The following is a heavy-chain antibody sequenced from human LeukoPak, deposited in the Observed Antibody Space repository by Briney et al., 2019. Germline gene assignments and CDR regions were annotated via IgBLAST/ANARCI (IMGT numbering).Heavy chain of an antibody. V-gene: IGHV3-30*18. D-gene: IGHD4-17*01. Sequence: GGSLRLSCAASGFTFSSYGMHWVRQAPGKGLEWVAVISYDGSNKYYADSVKGRFTISRDNSKNTLYLQMNSLRAVDTAVYYCAKDATTSVQDYWGQGTLVTVSS. J-gene: IGHJ4*02. CDR3: AKDATTSVQDY. CDR2: ISYDGSNK. CDR1: GFTFSSYG.